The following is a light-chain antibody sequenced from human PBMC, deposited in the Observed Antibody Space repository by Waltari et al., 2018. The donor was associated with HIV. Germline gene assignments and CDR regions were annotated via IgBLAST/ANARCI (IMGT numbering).Light chain of an antibody. CDR2: EMV. J-gene: IGLJ3*02. CDR3: CSYTNDGSGSLAV. CDR1: RPSLASSTF. Sequence: HSSLTQPASWSGSPGQAITLSRPVTRPSLASSTFVSNSSSCHQHHPGPAPKLLIYEMVKLPSGIPDRFSGSKSGDTASLTISGLQADDEALYFCCSYTNDGSGSLAVFGGGT. V-gene: IGLV2-23*02.